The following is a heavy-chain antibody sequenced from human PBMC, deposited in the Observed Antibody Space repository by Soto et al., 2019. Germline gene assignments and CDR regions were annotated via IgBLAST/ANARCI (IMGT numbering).Heavy chain of an antibody. CDR2: TYYRSKWYN. CDR1: GDSVSSNSAA. Sequence: QVQLQQSGPGLVKPSQTLSLTCAISGDSVSSNSAAWNWIRQSPSRGLEWLGRTYYRSKWYNDYAVSLKSRITINPDTSKNQFSLQLNSVTPEDTAVYYCARELRVISTSYYYYYGMDVWGQGTTVTVSS. V-gene: IGHV6-1*01. CDR3: ARELRVISTSYYYYYGMDV. D-gene: IGHD2-2*01. J-gene: IGHJ6*02.